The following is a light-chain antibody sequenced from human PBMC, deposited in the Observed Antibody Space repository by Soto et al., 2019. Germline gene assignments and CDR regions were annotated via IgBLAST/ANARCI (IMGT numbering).Light chain of an antibody. CDR1: GFNIGNNY. V-gene: IGLV1-51*01. Sequence: QSVLTQPPSVSAAPGQKVTISCSGGGFNIGNNYVSWYQQLPGTAPKLLIYDNNKRPSGIPDRFSGSKSGTSATLGITGLQTGDEADYYCGTWDSTMGAVVFGGGTKLTVL. CDR3: GTWDSTMGAVV. J-gene: IGLJ2*01. CDR2: DNN.